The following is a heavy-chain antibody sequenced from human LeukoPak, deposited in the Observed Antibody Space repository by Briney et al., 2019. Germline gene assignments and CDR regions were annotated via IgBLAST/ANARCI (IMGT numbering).Heavy chain of an antibody. Sequence: GGSLRLSCAASGFTFSSYWLSWVRQAPGKGLEWVSVIRGDGSSTYYADSMKGRFTISRDNSKNTLYLQMNSLRAEDTAVYYCAAHRYSGIYPYYFDYWGQGALVTVSS. V-gene: IGHV3-23*01. D-gene: IGHD1-26*01. CDR3: AAHRYSGIYPYYFDY. J-gene: IGHJ4*02. CDR2: IRGDGSST. CDR1: GFTFSSYW.